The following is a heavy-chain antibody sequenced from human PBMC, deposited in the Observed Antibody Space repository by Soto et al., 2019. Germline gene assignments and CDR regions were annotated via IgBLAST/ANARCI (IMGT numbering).Heavy chain of an antibody. CDR2: ISGSGGST. CDR3: AKDYYDSSDYYYGMDV. D-gene: IGHD3-22*01. CDR1: GFTFSSYA. V-gene: IGHV3-23*01. J-gene: IGHJ6*02. Sequence: GGSLRLSCAAFGFTFSSYAMSWVRQAPGKGLEWVSAISGSGGSTYYADSVKGRFTISRDNSKNTLYLQMNSLRAEDTAVYYCAKDYYDSSDYYYGMDVWGQGTTVTVSS.